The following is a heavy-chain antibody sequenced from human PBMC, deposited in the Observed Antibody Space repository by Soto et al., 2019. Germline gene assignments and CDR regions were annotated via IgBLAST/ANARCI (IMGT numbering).Heavy chain of an antibody. Sequence: QVRLVQSGAEVKKPGSSVKVSCKASGGTFSSYAISWVRQAPGQGLEWMGGIIPIFGTANYAQKFQGRVTITADKSTSTAYMELSSLRSEDTAVYYCARDNQWLALPNWFDPWGQGTLVTVSS. CDR3: ARDNQWLALPNWFDP. J-gene: IGHJ5*02. D-gene: IGHD6-19*01. CDR1: GGTFSSYA. CDR2: IIPIFGTA. V-gene: IGHV1-69*06.